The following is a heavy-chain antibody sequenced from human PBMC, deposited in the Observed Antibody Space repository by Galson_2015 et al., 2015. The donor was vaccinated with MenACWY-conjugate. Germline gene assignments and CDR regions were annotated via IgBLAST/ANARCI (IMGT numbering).Heavy chain of an antibody. Sequence: TYYNPSLRGRVTMSVDTPKNHFSLRLSAVTAADTAIYYCVRILDYYASGIYGFDFWGQGTLVTVSS. J-gene: IGHJ4*02. D-gene: IGHD3-10*01. V-gene: IGHV4-30-2*04. CDR2: T. CDR3: VRILDYYASGIYGFDF.